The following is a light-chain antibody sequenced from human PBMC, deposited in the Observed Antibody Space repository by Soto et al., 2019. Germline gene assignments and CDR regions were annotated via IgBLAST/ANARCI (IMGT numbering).Light chain of an antibody. CDR3: KQTYSSPRT. CDR2: AAY. Sequence: DIQMTQSPSSLSASVADRVTITCRASQSIRRSLNWYQQKPGKAHNLLIYAAYSLQTGVQSRFTGSGSGTDFTLTIRNLQPEDFAVYYCKQTYSSPRTFGQGTKVDIK. CDR1: QSIRRS. J-gene: IGKJ1*01. V-gene: IGKV1-39*01.